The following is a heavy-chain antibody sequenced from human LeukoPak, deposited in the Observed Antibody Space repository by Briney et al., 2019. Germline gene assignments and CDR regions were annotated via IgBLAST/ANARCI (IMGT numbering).Heavy chain of an antibody. CDR3: ARGGLPGGFDY. V-gene: IGHV3-74*01. D-gene: IGHD7-27*01. Sequence: GGSLRPSCAASGFTVSNSWMFWVRQAPGKGLMYVSEINNDGNRIRYVDSVKGRFTISRDGAKNTLFLQMNSLRDDDTAMYYCARGGLPGGFDYWGQGILVTVSS. CDR2: INNDGNRI. J-gene: IGHJ4*02. CDR1: GFTVSNSW.